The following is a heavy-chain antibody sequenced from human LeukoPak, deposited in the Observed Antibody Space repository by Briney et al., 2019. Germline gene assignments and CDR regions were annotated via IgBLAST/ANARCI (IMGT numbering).Heavy chain of an antibody. V-gene: IGHV3-66*01. CDR1: GFTVSSNY. CDR3: ARGGPVRGVIITSLDY. D-gene: IGHD3-10*02. Sequence: GGSLRLSCAASGFTVSSNYMSWVRQAPGKGLEWVSVIYSGGSTYYADSVKGRFTISRDNSKNTLYLQMNSLRAEDTAVYYCARGGPVRGVIITSLDYWGQGTLVTVSS. CDR2: IYSGGST. J-gene: IGHJ4*02.